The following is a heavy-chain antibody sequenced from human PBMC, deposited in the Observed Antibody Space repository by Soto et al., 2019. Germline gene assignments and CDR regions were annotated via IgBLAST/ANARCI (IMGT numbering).Heavy chain of an antibody. J-gene: IGHJ3*02. D-gene: IGHD1-1*01. V-gene: IGHV4-31*02. Sequence: QVRLQEWGPGLVKPSQTLSLKCSVSGGSITTGGRYWSWIRQLPGKGLEWIGDIYYSGNTYYNASLQSRVTISVEAAKNQFSLNLSSVTAADTAVYYCAQALVFTGGDGFDIWGQGRLVTVSS. CDR1: GGSITTGGRY. CDR3: AQALVFTGGDGFDI. CDR2: IYYSGNT.